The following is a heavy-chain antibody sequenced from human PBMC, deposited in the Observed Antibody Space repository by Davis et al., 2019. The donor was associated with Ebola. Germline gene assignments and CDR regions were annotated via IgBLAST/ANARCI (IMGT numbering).Heavy chain of an antibody. Sequence: PGGSLRLSCAASGFTFSSYWMHWVRQAPGKGLVWVSRINSDGSSTNYADSVKGRFTISRDNAKNTLYLQMNSLRAEDTAVYYCASGGAVVVPAAIWWFDPWGQGTLVTVSS. V-gene: IGHV3-74*01. J-gene: IGHJ5*02. CDR3: ASGGAVVVPAAIWWFDP. CDR2: INSDGSST. CDR1: GFTFSSYW. D-gene: IGHD2-2*01.